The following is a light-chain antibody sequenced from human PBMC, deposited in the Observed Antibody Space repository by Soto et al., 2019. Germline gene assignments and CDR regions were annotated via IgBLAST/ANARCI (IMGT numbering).Light chain of an antibody. CDR2: GAS. V-gene: IGKV3-15*01. CDR3: QQYDNWPPLT. J-gene: IGKJ4*01. Sequence: EIVMTQSPATLSVSPGERATLSCRASQSVSSYFAWYQQKPGQAPRLLIYGASTRATGIPARFSGSGSGTEFTLTISSLQSEDFAVYYCQQYDNWPPLTFGGGTNVEL. CDR1: QSVSSY.